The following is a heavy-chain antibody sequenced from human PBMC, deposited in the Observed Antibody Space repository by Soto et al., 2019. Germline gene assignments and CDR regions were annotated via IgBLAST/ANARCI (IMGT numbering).Heavy chain of an antibody. CDR2: VYHTGNT. CDR3: ANRAGWGRQLCLSSWFDP. D-gene: IGHD6-6*01. Sequence: QLQLQESGPGLVRPSETLSLTCTVSGGSISNSIYYWAWIRQPPGKGLEWIGTVYHTGNTNYTPSLKSRVTISVDTSRNQFSLKLNSVTVTDTAIYYCANRAGWGRQLCLSSWFDPWGQGTLVTVST. J-gene: IGHJ5*02. V-gene: IGHV4-39*01. CDR1: GGSISNSIYY.